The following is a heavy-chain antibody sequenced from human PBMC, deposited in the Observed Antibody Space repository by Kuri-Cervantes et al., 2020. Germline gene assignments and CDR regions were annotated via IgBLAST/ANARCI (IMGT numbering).Heavy chain of an antibody. Sequence: LSLTCTVSGGSINNYYWNWIRQSPGKGLEWVSGISWNSGSIGYADSVKGRFTISRDNAKNSLYLQMNSLRAEDAALYYCALGYYDSSGYSFDYWGQGTLVTVSS. V-gene: IGHV3-9*01. J-gene: IGHJ4*02. CDR3: ALGYYDSSGYSFDY. D-gene: IGHD3-22*01. CDR1: GGSINNYY. CDR2: ISWNSGSI.